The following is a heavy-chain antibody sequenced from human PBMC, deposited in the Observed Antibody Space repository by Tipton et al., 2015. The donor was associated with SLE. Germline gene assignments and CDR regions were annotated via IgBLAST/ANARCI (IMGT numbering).Heavy chain of an antibody. CDR2: ISYDGSNK. CDR3: ARDLVGPTGYGMDV. Sequence: SLRLSCIVSGFTFSSYEMNWVRQAPGKGLEWVAVISYDGSNKYYADSVKGRFTISRDNSKNTLYVQMNSLRAEDTAVYYCARDLVGPTGYGMDVWGQGTTVTVSS. J-gene: IGHJ6*02. CDR1: GFTFSSYE. V-gene: IGHV3-30*04. D-gene: IGHD1-26*01.